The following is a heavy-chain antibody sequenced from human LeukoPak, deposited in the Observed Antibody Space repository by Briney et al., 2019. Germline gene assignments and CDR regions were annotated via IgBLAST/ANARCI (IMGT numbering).Heavy chain of an antibody. CDR3: ARETYRGIAAAGSYYFDY. J-gene: IGHJ4*02. CDR1: GFSFSSYW. Sequence: GGSLRLSCVASGFSFSSYWMTWVRQAPGKGLEWVANIKQDGSEKYYVDSVKGRFTISRDNAKNSLYLQMNSLRAEDTAVYYCARETYRGIAAAGSYYFDYWGQGTLVTVSS. D-gene: IGHD6-13*01. CDR2: IKQDGSEK. V-gene: IGHV3-7*01.